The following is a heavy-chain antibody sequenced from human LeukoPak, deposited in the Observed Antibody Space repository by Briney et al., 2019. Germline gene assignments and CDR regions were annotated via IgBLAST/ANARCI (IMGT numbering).Heavy chain of an antibody. CDR2: IKQDGSEK. D-gene: IGHD4-17*01. CDR3: ARLYGDYVAYFDY. Sequence: QPGGSLRLSCAASGFIFSRYKMSWVRQAPGKGLEWVASIKQDGSEKYYVDSVKGRFTISRDNAKNSLYLQMNSLRAEDTAVYYCARLYGDYVAYFDYWGQGTPATVSS. J-gene: IGHJ4*02. V-gene: IGHV3-7*01. CDR1: GFIFSRYK.